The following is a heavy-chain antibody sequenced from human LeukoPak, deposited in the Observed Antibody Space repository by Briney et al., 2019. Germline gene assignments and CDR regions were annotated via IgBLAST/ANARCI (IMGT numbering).Heavy chain of an antibody. CDR1: GFTFSSYA. J-gene: IGHJ4*02. V-gene: IGHV3-30*02. CDR2: IWYDGSNQ. CDR3: AKDRLNGYSYGSPFDY. Sequence: PGGSLRLSCAASGFTFSSYAMSWVRQAPGKGLEWVAVIWYDGSNQYYADSVKGRFTISRDNSKNRLYLQMNSLRAEDTALYYCAKDRLNGYSYGSPFDYWGQGTLVTVSS. D-gene: IGHD5-18*01.